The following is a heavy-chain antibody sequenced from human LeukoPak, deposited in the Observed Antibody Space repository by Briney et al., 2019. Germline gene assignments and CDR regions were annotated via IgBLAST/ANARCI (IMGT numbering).Heavy chain of an antibody. CDR1: GFTFSSYA. D-gene: IGHD1-26*01. CDR2: ISDSGGST. Sequence: PGGSLRLSCAASGFTFSSYAMSWVRQAPGKGLEWVSSISDSGGSTYYADSVKGRFTISRDNSKNTLYLQMNSLRAEDTAVYYRAPKRSGSYPFDYWGQGTLVTVSS. J-gene: IGHJ4*02. V-gene: IGHV3-23*01. CDR3: APKRSGSYPFDY.